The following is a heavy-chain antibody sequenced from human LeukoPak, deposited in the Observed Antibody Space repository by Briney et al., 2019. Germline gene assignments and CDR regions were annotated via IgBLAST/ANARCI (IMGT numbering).Heavy chain of an antibody. CDR3: VKEERGYSYGDY. CDR2: VSDDGAKT. Sequence: GGSLRLSCAACGFTFSNCAMSWVRHPRGKGLEWVLGVSDDGAKTVYAVSVKGWFTISRDNSKNSVSMQMTRVRADDTARYYCVKEERGYSYGDYWGQGTLVTVSS. CDR1: GFTFSNCA. J-gene: IGHJ4*02. D-gene: IGHD5-18*01. V-gene: IGHV3-23*01.